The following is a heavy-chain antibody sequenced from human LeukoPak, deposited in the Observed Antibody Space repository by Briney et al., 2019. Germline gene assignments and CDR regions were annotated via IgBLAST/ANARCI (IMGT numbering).Heavy chain of an antibody. CDR2: ISSSGSTI. V-gene: IGHV3-11*01. J-gene: IGHJ4*02. Sequence: GGSLRLSCAASGFTFSDYYMSWIRQAPGKGLEWVSYISSSGSTIYYADSVEGRFTISRDNAKNSLYLQMNSLRAEDTAVYYCAREREQWLAGYYFDYWGQGTLVTVSS. D-gene: IGHD6-19*01. CDR3: AREREQWLAGYYFDY. CDR1: GFTFSDYY.